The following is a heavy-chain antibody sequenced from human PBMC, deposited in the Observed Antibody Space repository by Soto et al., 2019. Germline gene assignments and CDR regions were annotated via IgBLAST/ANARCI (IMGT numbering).Heavy chain of an antibody. J-gene: IGHJ6*02. D-gene: IGHD3-3*01. CDR3: ARASPLTIFGVVTLYYYYGMDV. CDR1: GYTFTSYD. CDR2: MNPNSGNT. V-gene: IGHV1-8*01. Sequence: ASVKVSCNASGYTFTSYDINWVRQASGQALEWMGWMNPNSGNTGYAQKFQGRVTMTRNTSISTAYMELSSLRSEDTAVYYCARASPLTIFGVVTLYYYYGMDVWGQGTTVTVSS.